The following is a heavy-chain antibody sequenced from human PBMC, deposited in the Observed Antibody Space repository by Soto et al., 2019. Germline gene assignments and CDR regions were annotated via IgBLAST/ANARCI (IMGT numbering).Heavy chain of an antibody. D-gene: IGHD3-22*01. CDR3: GKDRRSQYYDGSGYPDAFDI. V-gene: IGHV3-23*01. CDR1: GFTFSSYA. J-gene: IGHJ3*02. Sequence: EVQLLESGGGSVQPGGSLRLSCAASGFTFSSYAMSWVRQAPGKGLEWVSAISGSGGSTYYADSVKGRFTISRDNSKNTVYMQMNSLRAEDTAVYYCGKDRRSQYYDGSGYPDAFDIGGQGTMVTVSS. CDR2: ISGSGGST.